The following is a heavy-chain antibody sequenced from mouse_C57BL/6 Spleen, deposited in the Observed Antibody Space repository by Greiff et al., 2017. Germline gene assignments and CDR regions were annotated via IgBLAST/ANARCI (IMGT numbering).Heavy chain of an antibody. CDR1: GYSFTDYN. CDR2: INPNYGTT. CDR3: ARRDDYDYAMDD. J-gene: IGHJ4*01. D-gene: IGHD2-4*01. V-gene: IGHV1-39*01. Sequence: VQLKQSGPELVKPGASVKISCKASGYSFTDYNMNWVKQSTGQSLEWIGVINPNYGTTSYNQKFKGKATLTVDQSSSTAYMQLNSLTSEDSAVYYCARRDDYDYAMDDWGQGTSVTVSS.